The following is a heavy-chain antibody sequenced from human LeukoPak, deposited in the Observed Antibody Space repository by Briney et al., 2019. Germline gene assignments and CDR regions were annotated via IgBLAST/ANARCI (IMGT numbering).Heavy chain of an antibody. CDR1: GYTFTSYD. V-gene: IGHV1-8*01. Sequence: ASVKVSCKASGYTFTSYDINWVRQATGQGLEWMGWMNPNSGNTGYAQKFQGRVTMTRNTSISTAYMELSSLRSVDTAVYYCARGYCSGGSCYSLYNYWGQGTLVTVSS. CDR3: ARGYCSGGSCYSLYNY. J-gene: IGHJ4*02. CDR2: MNPNSGNT. D-gene: IGHD2-15*01.